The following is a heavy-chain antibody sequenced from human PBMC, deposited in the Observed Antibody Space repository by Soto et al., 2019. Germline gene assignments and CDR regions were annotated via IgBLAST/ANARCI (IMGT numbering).Heavy chain of an antibody. CDR1: GFTFSNAW. CDR3: TTDIGGSSSVWFDP. D-gene: IGHD6-6*01. Sequence: PGGSLRLSCAASGFTFSNAWMSWVRQAPGKGLEWVGRIKSKTDGGTTDYAAPVKGRFTISRDDSKNTLYLQMNSLKTEDTAVYYCTTDIGGSSSVWFDPWGQGTLVTVSS. CDR2: IKSKTDGGTT. V-gene: IGHV3-15*01. J-gene: IGHJ5*02.